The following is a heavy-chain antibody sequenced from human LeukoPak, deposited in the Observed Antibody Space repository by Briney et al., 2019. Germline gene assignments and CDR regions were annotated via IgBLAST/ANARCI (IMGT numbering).Heavy chain of an antibody. CDR2: ISYDGSDR. CDR1: GFNFGTYA. J-gene: IGHJ6*02. V-gene: IGHV3-30*04. D-gene: IGHD6-25*01. CDR3: ARSRLGRASAGKKYYYYGMDV. Sequence: GRSLRLSCAASGFNFGTYAMDWVRQAPGKGMEWVAVISYDGSDRYYADSVKGRFTFCRDNSKKTLFLQMNGLRLEDTAVYYCARSRLGRASAGKKYYYYGMDVWGQGTTVTVSS.